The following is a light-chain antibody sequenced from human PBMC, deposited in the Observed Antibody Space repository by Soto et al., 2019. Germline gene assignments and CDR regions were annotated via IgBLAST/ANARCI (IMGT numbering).Light chain of an antibody. V-gene: IGKV3-20*01. CDR3: QQYGSTQYT. CDR1: QSVNNNY. J-gene: IGKJ2*01. CDR2: CAS. Sequence: EVVLTQSPGTLTLSPGERATLSCRASQSVNNNYLAWYQQKPGQAPRLLLYCASSRATGIPDRFSGSGSGTDFTLTISRLEPEDFAVYYCQQYGSTQYTFGQGTKLEIK.